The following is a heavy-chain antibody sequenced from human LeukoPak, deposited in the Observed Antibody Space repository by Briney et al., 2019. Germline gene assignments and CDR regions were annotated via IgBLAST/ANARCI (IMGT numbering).Heavy chain of an antibody. Sequence: PGGSLRLSCAASGFTFSSYSMNWVRQAPGKGLKWVSSISSSSSYIYYADSVKGRFTISRDNAKNSLYLQMNSLRAEDTAAYYCARDPKGPDDYVPDYWGQGTLVTVSS. V-gene: IGHV3-21*01. J-gene: IGHJ4*02. CDR3: ARDPKGPDDYVPDY. D-gene: IGHD4-17*01. CDR1: GFTFSSYS. CDR2: ISSSSSYI.